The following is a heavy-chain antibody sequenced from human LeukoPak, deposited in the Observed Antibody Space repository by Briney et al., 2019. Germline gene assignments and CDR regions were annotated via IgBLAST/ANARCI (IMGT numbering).Heavy chain of an antibody. J-gene: IGHJ4*02. CDR3: ARGGDYYDSSGYYYPFDF. CDR1: GGSFSGYY. CDR2: INHSGST. V-gene: IGHV4-34*01. D-gene: IGHD3-22*01. Sequence: SETLSLTCAVYGGSFSGYYWSWIRQPPGKGLEWIGEINHSGSTNYNPSLKSRVTISVDTSKNQFSLKLSSVTAADTAVYYCARGGDYYDSSGYYYPFDFWGQGTLVTVSS.